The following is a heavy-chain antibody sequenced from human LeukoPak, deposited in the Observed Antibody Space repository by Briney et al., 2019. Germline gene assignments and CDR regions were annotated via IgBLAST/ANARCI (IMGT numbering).Heavy chain of an antibody. Sequence: GGTLRLSCAVSGFTFSRYAMSWVRQAPGKGLEGVSDITGRGGSKYYADSVKGRFAISRDNSKNTLYLQMNSLRAEDTAVYYCARDKALMYYYDSSGYSIWGQGTLVSVSS. D-gene: IGHD3-22*01. J-gene: IGHJ4*02. V-gene: IGHV3-23*01. CDR1: GFTFSRYA. CDR2: ITGRGGSK. CDR3: ARDKALMYYYDSSGYSI.